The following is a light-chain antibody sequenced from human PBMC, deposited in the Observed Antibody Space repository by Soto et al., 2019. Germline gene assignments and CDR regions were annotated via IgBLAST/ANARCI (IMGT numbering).Light chain of an antibody. J-gene: IGLJ1*01. CDR3: KSYAGRNTYV. CDR2: EVV. V-gene: IGLV2-8*01. Sequence: QSALTHPPSASGSPGQSVTISCTGTKNDIGVYDFVSWYQHHPGKAPRLILYEVVQRPSGVPDRFSGSKAGNKASLTVSGLQAADAADYFCKSYAGRNTYVFGSGTKGTVL. CDR1: KNDIGVYDF.